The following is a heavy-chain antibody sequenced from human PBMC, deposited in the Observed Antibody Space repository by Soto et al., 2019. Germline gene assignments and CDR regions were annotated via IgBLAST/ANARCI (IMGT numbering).Heavy chain of an antibody. D-gene: IGHD2-21*01. CDR1: GASFSDANYY. CDR2: FYDDGRT. V-gene: IGHV4-39*02. CDR3: ARRSHIVVAQT. J-gene: IGHJ4*02. Sequence: SETLSLTCIVSGASFSDANYYWVWIRQPPGEGREGIGSFYDDGRTYYNASLKSRVTISVDTSKNHFSLMLTSVTAADTAVYYSARRSHIVVAQTWGQGTLVTVSS.